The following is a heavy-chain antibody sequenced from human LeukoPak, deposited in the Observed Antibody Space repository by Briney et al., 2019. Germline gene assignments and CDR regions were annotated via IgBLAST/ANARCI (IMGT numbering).Heavy chain of an antibody. CDR3: ARERLVYPGFLDI. V-gene: IGHV3-48*01. J-gene: IGHJ3*02. Sequence: PGGSLRLSCAASGFTFSSYSMNWVRQAPGKGLEWVSYISSSSSTIYYADSVKGRFTISRDNAKNSLYLQMNSLRAEDTAVYYCARERLVYPGFLDIWGQGTMVTVSS. D-gene: IGHD5/OR15-5a*01. CDR2: ISSSSSTI. CDR1: GFTFSSYS.